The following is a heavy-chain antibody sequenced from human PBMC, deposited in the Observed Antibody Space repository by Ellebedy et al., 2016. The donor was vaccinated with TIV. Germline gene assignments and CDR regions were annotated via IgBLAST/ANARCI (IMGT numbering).Heavy chain of an antibody. V-gene: IGHV3-7*01. CDR3: ARIDTHSAAWL. CDR1: GFTLKALW. D-gene: IGHD6-19*01. Sequence: GGSLRLXXAASGFTLKALWMAWVRQAPGKGLQCVADISQDGSEKDYVHSVQGRFTISRDNARNSLCLQMHSLGAGDTAVYYCARIDTHSAAWLWGQGSLVTVSS. J-gene: IGHJ4*02. CDR2: ISQDGSEK.